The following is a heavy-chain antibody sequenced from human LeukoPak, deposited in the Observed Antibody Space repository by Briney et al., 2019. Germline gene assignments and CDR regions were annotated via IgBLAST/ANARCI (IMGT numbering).Heavy chain of an antibody. V-gene: IGHV3-21*01. Sequence: PGGSLRLSCAASGFTFSSYNTNWVRQAPGKGLEWVSSISSSSSYIYYADSVKGRFTISRDNAKKSLYLQMNSLRAEDTAVYYCAKGLVWFGELSTSLGYWGQGTLVTVSS. J-gene: IGHJ4*02. D-gene: IGHD3-10*01. CDR1: GFTFSSYN. CDR2: ISSSSSYI. CDR3: AKGLVWFGELSTSLGY.